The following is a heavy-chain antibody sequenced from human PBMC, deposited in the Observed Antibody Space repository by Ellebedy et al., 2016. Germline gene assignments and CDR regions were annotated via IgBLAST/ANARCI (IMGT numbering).Heavy chain of an antibody. CDR3: ARGTDY. Sequence: GESLKISXAASGFTFSSYSMNWVRQAPGKGLEWVSYISSSSSTIYYADSVKGRFTISRDNAKNSLYLQMNSLRAEDTAVYYCARGTDYWGQGTLVTVSS. V-gene: IGHV3-48*04. CDR2: ISSSSSTI. CDR1: GFTFSSYS. J-gene: IGHJ4*02.